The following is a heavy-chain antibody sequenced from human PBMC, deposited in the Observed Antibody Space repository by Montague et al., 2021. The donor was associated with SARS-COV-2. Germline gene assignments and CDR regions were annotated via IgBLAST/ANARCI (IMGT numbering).Heavy chain of an antibody. CDR1: GDSISDYY. CDR2: IFRSGAT. Sequence: SETLSLTCTVSGDSISDYYWSWIRQPPGMGLEWIGCIFRSGATNYNPPLKSRVIISLDTSKSQFSLRLSSVTAADTAIYYCARTSRGSLYFSGVDVWGQGTTVTVSS. D-gene: IGHD5-12*01. V-gene: IGHV4-59*01. J-gene: IGHJ6*02. CDR3: ARTSRGSLYFSGVDV.